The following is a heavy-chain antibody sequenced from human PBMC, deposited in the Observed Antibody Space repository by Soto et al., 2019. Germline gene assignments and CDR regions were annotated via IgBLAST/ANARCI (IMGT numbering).Heavy chain of an antibody. CDR2: MSGGGGST. CDR1: GFTFTSYA. J-gene: IGHJ4*02. D-gene: IGHD3-16*01. V-gene: IGHV3-23*01. Sequence: GGSLRLSCAASGFTFTSYAMNWVRQAPGKGLEWVSAMSGGGGSTHYADSGKGRFTISSDNSRNTLYLQMNSLRAEDTAVYYCAKDGPMWGSYFDSWGQGTLVTVSS. CDR3: AKDGPMWGSYFDS.